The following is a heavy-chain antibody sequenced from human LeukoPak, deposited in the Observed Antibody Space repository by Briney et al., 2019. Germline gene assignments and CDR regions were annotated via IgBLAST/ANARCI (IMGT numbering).Heavy chain of an antibody. V-gene: IGHV4-59*08. CDR3: ASLYIAGYYFDY. CDR2: IYYSGST. J-gene: IGHJ4*02. Sequence: PSETLSLTCTVSGGSISSYYWSWIRQPPGKGLEWIGYIYYSGSTNYNPSLKSRVTISVDTSKNQFSLKLSSVTAADTAVYYCASLYIAGYYFDYWGQGTLVTVSS. CDR1: GGSISSYY. D-gene: IGHD1-1*01.